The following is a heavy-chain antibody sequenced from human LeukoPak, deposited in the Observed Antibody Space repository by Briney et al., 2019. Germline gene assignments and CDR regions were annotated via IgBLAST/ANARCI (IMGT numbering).Heavy chain of an antibody. CDR3: ARESGAFSPFGF. CDR1: GGSILTTNW. J-gene: IGHJ4*02. D-gene: IGHD1-26*01. Sequence: SETLSLTCAVSGGSILTTNWWSWVRPPPGKGLEWIGEVHLSGTSNYNPSLKSRVSMSIDKSKNQLSLKLTSVTAADTAMYYCARESGAFSPFGFWGQGTLVTISS. CDR2: VHLSGTS. V-gene: IGHV4-4*02.